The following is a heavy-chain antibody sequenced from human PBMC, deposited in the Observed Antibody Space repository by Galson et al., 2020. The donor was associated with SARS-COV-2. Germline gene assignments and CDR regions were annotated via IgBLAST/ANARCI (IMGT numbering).Heavy chain of an antibody. D-gene: IGHD3-3*01. CDR2: ISPSGSS. CDR3: ARDRGDFVPGTDV. Sequence: SETLSLTCTVSGGSISSHYWSWIRQPAGKGLEWIGRISPSGSSNYNPSLTSRVTLSVDTSKNQFSLRLRYVTAADTAVYYCARDRGDFVPGTDVWGQGTTVTVSS. CDR1: GGSISSHY. V-gene: IGHV4-4*07. J-gene: IGHJ6*02.